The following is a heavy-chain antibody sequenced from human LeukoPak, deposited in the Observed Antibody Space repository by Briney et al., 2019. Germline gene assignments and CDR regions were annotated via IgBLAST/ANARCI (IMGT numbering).Heavy chain of an antibody. J-gene: IGHJ4*02. D-gene: IGHD2-8*01. CDR1: GYRFSSYW. CDR3: ATTPFFSTNGYCDY. CDR2: IYPDASDI. V-gene: IGHV5-51*01. Sequence: GDSLKISCKGSGYRFSSYWTGWARQMPGKGLEWMGIIYPDASDIQYSPSFQGQVTISADRSINTAYLQWSSLKASDTAMYYCATTPFFSTNGYCDYWGQGTPVTVSS.